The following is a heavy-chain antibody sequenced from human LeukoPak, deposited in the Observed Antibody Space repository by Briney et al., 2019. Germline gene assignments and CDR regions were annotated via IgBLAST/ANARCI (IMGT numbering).Heavy chain of an antibody. J-gene: IGHJ4*02. CDR3: ARRRGGYYESDY. CDR1: GSSFTIYG. V-gene: IGHV1-18*01. D-gene: IGHD1-26*01. CDR2: ISVYNGNT. Sequence: ASVTVSFTASGSSFTIYGISWVRQAPGQGLEWMGWISVYNGNTNYAQNLQGRVTMTTDTSTNTAYMELRSLRSDDTAVYYCARRRGGYYESDYWGQGTLVTVSS.